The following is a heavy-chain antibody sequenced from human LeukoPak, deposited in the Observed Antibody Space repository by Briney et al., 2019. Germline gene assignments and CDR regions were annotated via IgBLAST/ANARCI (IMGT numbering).Heavy chain of an antibody. Sequence: SETLSLTCTVSGGSISSYYWSWLRQPPGKGLEWIGYIYYSGSTNYNPSLKSRVTISVDTSKNQFSLKLSSVTAADTAVYYCARVNYDILTGYYYIDYWGQGTLVTVSS. D-gene: IGHD3-9*01. CDR3: ARVNYDILTGYYYIDY. J-gene: IGHJ4*02. CDR2: IYYSGST. CDR1: GGSISSYY. V-gene: IGHV4-59*01.